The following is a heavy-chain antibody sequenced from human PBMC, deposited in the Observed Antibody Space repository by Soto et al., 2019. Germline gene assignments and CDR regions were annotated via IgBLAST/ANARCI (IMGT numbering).Heavy chain of an antibody. V-gene: IGHV4-39*01. CDR3: ARHVSRPGDYLFDY. CDR1: GGSISRSLSY. Sequence: QLQLQESGPGLVKPSETLSLTCSVSGGSISRSLSYWGWIRQPPGKGLEWIGSIYYSGTTYYKPSLAGRVPISLDTSKNQFSLKLPPVTAADTAVYYCARHVSRPGDYLFDYLCQGPLVTVSS. D-gene: IGHD4-17*01. J-gene: IGHJ4*02. CDR2: IYYSGTT.